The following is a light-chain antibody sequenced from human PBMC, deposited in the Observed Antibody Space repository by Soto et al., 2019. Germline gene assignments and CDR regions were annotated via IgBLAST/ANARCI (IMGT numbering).Light chain of an antibody. V-gene: IGKV3-20*01. J-gene: IGKJ2*01. CDR3: QLYGSSPLYT. Sequence: EIVLTQSPGTLSLSPGERATLSCRASQSVSNSYLAWYQQKPGQAPRLLIYAASSRATGVPDRFSGSGSGTDVTLAISRLEPEDFAVYYCQLYGSSPLYTFGQGTKLEIK. CDR2: AAS. CDR1: QSVSNSY.